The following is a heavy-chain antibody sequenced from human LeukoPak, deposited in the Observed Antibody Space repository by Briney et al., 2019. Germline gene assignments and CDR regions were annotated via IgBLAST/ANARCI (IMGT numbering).Heavy chain of an antibody. J-gene: IGHJ4*02. CDR1: GFTFSSYA. CDR3: AKERGSGSSQPLDY. Sequence: PGGALRLSCAAPGFTFSSYARSRVRQAPGKGLEWVPAIIGSGGSTSYADSVKGRFTISIDNSKNTLYLQMNSLRAEDTAVYYYAKERGSGSSQPLDYWGQGTLVTVSS. V-gene: IGHV3-23*01. CDR2: IIGSGGST. D-gene: IGHD3-10*01.